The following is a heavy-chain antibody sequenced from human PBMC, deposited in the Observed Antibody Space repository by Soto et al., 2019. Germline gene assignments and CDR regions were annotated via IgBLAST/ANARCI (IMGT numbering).Heavy chain of an antibody. CDR2: VEPSRGSA. D-gene: IGHD1-7*01. CDR3: AILLIGNTVDL. J-gene: IGHJ3*01. Sequence: QAQLLQSGAEVKKPGASVKVSCKASGYTFINYFIHWVRQAPGQRLEWIGIVEPSRGSADYEQKFQGRVTMTTDVSTRTVFMDLISLRSEDTAVYYCAILLIGNTVDLWGQGTTVIVSS. CDR1: GYTFINYF. V-gene: IGHV1-46*01.